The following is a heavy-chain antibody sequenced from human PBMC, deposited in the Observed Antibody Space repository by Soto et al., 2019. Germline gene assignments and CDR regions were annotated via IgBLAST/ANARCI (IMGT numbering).Heavy chain of an antibody. CDR2: FYTSVST. Sequence: SETLSLTCTVSGGSISSYYWSWIRQPAGKGLEWIGRFYTSVSTNYNPSLKSRVAMSVDTSKNQFSLKLGAVTAADTAVYYCARDCYDFWSGSLLSYFDYWGQGPLVTVSS. CDR3: ARDCYDFWSGSLLSYFDY. V-gene: IGHV4-4*07. J-gene: IGHJ4*02. D-gene: IGHD3-3*01. CDR1: GGSISSYY.